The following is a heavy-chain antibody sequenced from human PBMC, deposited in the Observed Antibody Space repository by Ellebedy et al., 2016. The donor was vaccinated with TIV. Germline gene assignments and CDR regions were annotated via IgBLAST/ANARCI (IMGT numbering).Heavy chain of an antibody. CDR3: ARWNEGLDY. J-gene: IGHJ4*02. Sequence: SETLSLXCTVSGGFVYNYYWGWIRQPPGKGLEWIGYIYYNGHTNYNSSLKSRVSISVDASRNRLSLRLNSVPAADTAMYYCARWNEGLDYWGQGTLVTVSS. CDR2: IYYNGHT. CDR1: GGFVYNYY. V-gene: IGHV4-59*02. D-gene: IGHD1-1*01.